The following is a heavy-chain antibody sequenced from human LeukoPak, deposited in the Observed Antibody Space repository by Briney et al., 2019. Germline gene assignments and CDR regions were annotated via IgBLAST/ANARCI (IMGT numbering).Heavy chain of an antibody. V-gene: IGHV4-4*09. CDR3: AAWSNGYYYYYMDV. D-gene: IGHD3-16*01. Sequence: PSETLSLTRTVSGGSISSYYWSWIRQPPGKGLEWIGYIYTSGSTNYNPSLKSRVTISVDTSKNQFSLKLSSVTAADTAVYYCAAWSNGYYYYYMDVWGKGTTVTVSS. CDR2: IYTSGST. J-gene: IGHJ6*03. CDR1: GGSISSYY.